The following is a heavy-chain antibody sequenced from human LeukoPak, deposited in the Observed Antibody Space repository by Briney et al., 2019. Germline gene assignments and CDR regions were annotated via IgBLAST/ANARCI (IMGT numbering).Heavy chain of an antibody. CDR3: ARVYSSTSCFDV. J-gene: IGHJ6*02. CDR1: GGSFSGYY. D-gene: IGHD2-2*01. V-gene: IGHV4-34*01. Sequence: ESSETLSLTCAVYGGSFSGYYWSWIRQPPEKGLEWIGEINHSGSTNYNPSLKSRVTISVDTSKNQFSLKLSSVTAADTAVYYCARVYSSTSCFDVWGQGTTVTVSS. CDR2: INHSGST.